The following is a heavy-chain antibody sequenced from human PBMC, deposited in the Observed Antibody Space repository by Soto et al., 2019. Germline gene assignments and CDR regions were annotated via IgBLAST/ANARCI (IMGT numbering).Heavy chain of an antibody. D-gene: IGHD1-26*01. Sequence: GGSLKLSCAASGFTFSPSGMPWVRQAPGKGLVWVSRINSDGSRTNYADSVKGRFTISRDNAKNTMYIQMNSMRAEDTDVYYCSKVETGSYNWFDPLGKGTLGTVSS. CDR2: INSDGSRT. CDR3: SKVETGSYNWFDP. CDR1: GFTFSPSG. J-gene: IGHJ5*02. V-gene: IGHV3-74*01.